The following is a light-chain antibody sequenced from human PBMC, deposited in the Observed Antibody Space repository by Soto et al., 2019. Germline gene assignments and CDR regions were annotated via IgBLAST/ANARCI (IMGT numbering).Light chain of an antibody. J-gene: IGKJ4*01. CDR1: QSLVHSDGNTY. CDR3: MQTTQFPLT. Sequence: DIVLTQTPLSSPVTLGQPASISCRSSQSLVHSDGNTYLNWLQQRPGQPPRLLIYEVSNRFSGVPDRVSGSGAGTDFTLEISRVEAEDVGVYYCMQTTQFPLTFGGGTKVEIK. CDR2: EVS. V-gene: IGKV2-24*01.